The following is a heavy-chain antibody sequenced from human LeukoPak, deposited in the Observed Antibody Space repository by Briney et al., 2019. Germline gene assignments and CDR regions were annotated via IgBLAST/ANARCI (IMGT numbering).Heavy chain of an antibody. CDR1: GFTFSRYA. V-gene: IGHV3-23*01. D-gene: IGHD3-22*01. CDR2: ISGSGGST. J-gene: IGHJ4*02. Sequence: SGGSLRLSCAASGFTFSRYAMSWVRQAPGKGLEGVSAISGSGGSTYYADSVKGRFSISRDNSTNTLYLQMNSLIAEDTAVYYCPKVGITYYYDRSGYYWAYWGQGTLVTVSS. CDR3: PKVGITYYYDRSGYYWAY.